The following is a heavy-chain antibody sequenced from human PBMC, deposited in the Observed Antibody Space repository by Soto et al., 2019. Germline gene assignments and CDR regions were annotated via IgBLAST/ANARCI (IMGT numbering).Heavy chain of an antibody. CDR1: GFIFNNHY. D-gene: IGHD4-4*01. J-gene: IGHJ4*02. Sequence: GGSLRLSCAASGFIFNNHYMSWVRRAPGKGLEWVAYISSSGGALFYADSVKGRFTISRDNAKNSLYLEMNSLRAEDTAVYYCARDPDTSSKIDYWGQGTLVTVS. CDR2: ISSSGGAL. V-gene: IGHV3-11*01. CDR3: ARDPDTSSKIDY.